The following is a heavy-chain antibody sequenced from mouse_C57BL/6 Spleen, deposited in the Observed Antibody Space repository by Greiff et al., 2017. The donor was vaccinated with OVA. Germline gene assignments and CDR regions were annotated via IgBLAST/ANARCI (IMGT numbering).Heavy chain of an antibody. J-gene: IGHJ4*01. CDR3: ARRGDGYPYYYAMDY. V-gene: IGHV1-64*01. Sequence: QVQLQQPGAELVKPGASVKLSCKASGYTFTSYWMHWVKQRPGQGLEWIGMIHPNSGSTNYNEKFKSKATLTVDKSSSTAYMQLSSLTSEDSAVYYCARRGDGYPYYYAMDYWGQGTSVTVSS. CDR2: IHPNSGST. CDR1: GYTFTSYW. D-gene: IGHD2-3*01.